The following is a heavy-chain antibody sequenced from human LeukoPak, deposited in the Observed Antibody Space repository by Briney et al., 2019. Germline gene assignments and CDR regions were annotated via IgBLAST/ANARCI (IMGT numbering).Heavy chain of an antibody. CDR2: IYHSGST. CDR1: GGSISSGGYS. D-gene: IGHD2-15*01. J-gene: IGHJ4*02. CDR3: ARAVVAAALFDY. Sequence: KPSETLSLTCAVSGGSISSGGYSWRWLRQPPGKGLEWIGYIYHSGSTYYNPSLKSRVTISVDRSKNQFSLKLSSVTAADTAVYYCARAVVAAALFDYWGQGTLVTVSS. V-gene: IGHV4-30-2*01.